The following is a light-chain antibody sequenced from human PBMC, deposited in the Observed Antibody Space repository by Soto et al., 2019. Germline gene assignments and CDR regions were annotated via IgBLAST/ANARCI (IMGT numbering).Light chain of an antibody. CDR3: QHYVTSPLT. V-gene: IGKV3-20*01. CDR1: QSVSATY. Sequence: EFVLTQSPGTLSFSPGERATLSCRASQSVSATYLAWYQQKPGQAPRLLIYAASSRATGVPDRFSGSGSGTDFTLTISRLEPEDFAVYYCQHYVTSPLTFGGGTKVDIK. J-gene: IGKJ4*01. CDR2: AAS.